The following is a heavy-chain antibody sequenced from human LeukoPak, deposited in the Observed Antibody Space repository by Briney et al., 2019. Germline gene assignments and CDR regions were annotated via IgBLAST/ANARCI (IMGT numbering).Heavy chain of an antibody. CDR1: RYTFTDYY. CDR2: INPNDGDT. V-gene: IGHV1-2*02. D-gene: IGHD2-2*01. CDR3: ARANFQYCRSTTCLFDY. Sequence: ASVTDSCMASRYTFTDYYMHWVRQAPGPGLEWMGGINPNDGDTNYAQKFQGRVTMTRDTSISTAHMELSRLRPDDTAVYYCARANFQYCRSTTCLFDYWGQGTLVTVSS. J-gene: IGHJ4*02.